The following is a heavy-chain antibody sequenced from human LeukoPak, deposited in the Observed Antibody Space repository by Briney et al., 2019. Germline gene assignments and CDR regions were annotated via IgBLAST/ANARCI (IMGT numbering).Heavy chain of an antibody. CDR1: GFTFSSYW. CDR3: ARVLEAAAFDF. V-gene: IGHV3-7*01. Sequence: GGSLRLSCAASGFTFSSYWMSGVRQAPGKGLEWVANIKQDGSEKYYVDSVKGRFTISRDNAKNSLYLQLNSLRAEDTAVYYCARVLEAAAFDFWGQGTLVTVSS. D-gene: IGHD6-13*01. CDR2: IKQDGSEK. J-gene: IGHJ4*02.